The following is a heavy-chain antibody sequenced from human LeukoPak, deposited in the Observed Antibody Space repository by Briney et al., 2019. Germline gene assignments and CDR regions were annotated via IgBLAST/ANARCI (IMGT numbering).Heavy chain of an antibody. J-gene: IGHJ4*02. CDR1: GYTFTGYY. V-gene: IGHV1-2*02. CDR2: INPNSGDT. CDR3: ATGELHSSSWYSQLDY. D-gene: IGHD6-13*01. Sequence: GASVKVSCKASGYTFTGYYIHWGRQAPGQGLEWMGWINPNSGDTNYAQKFQGRVTMTGDTSITTAYMELRSLISDDTAVYYCATGELHSSSWYSQLDYWGQGTLVTVSS.